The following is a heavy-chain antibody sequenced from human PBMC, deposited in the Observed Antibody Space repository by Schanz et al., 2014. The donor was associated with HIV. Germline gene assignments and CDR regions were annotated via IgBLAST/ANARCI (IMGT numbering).Heavy chain of an antibody. CDR3: AKDRGVETGMVTNYYYGMDV. D-gene: IGHD5-18*01. Sequence: EVQLVESGGGLVQPGGSLRLSCTASGFVFDDYAMHWVRQAPGKGLEWVSGITWNSETRGYADSVKGRFSISRDNAKNSLYLQMKSLRAEDTALYFCAKDRGVETGMVTNYYYGMDVWGQGTTVTVSS. CDR2: ITWNSETR. V-gene: IGHV3-9*01. CDR1: GFVFDDYA. J-gene: IGHJ6*02.